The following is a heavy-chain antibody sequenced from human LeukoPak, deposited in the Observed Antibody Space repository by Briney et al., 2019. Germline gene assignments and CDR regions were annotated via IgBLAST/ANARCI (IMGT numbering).Heavy chain of an antibody. D-gene: IGHD4-11*01. V-gene: IGHV4-34*01. CDR3: ARLLDYSNYVSFDY. J-gene: IGHJ4*02. CDR1: GGSFSGYY. CDR2: INHSGST. Sequence: SETLSLTCAVYGGSFSGYYWSWIRQPPGKGLGWIGEINHSGSTNYNPSLKSRVTISVDTSKNQFSLKLSSVTAADTAVYYCARLLDYSNYVSFDYWGQGTLVTVSS.